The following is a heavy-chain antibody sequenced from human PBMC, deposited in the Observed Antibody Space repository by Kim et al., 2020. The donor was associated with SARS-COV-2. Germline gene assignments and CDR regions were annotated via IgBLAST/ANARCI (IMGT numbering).Heavy chain of an antibody. Sequence: ASVKVSCKASGYTFTSYYMHWVRQAPGQGLEWMGIINPSGGSTSYAQKFQGRVTMTRDTSTSTVYMELSSLRSEDTAVYYCARLTTNWGSSALHYYYYGMDVWGQGTTVTVSS. J-gene: IGHJ6*02. D-gene: IGHD7-27*01. V-gene: IGHV1-46*01. CDR1: GYTFTSYY. CDR2: INPSGGST. CDR3: ARLTTNWGSSALHYYYYGMDV.